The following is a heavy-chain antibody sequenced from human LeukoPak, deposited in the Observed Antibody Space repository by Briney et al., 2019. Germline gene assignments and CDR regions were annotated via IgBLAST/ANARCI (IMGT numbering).Heavy chain of an antibody. J-gene: IGHJ4*02. CDR2: MWYDGSNK. V-gene: IGHV3-33*08. D-gene: IGHD6-19*01. CDR1: GFTFSSYG. Sequence: KPGGSLRLSCAASGFTFSSYGMPWVRQAPGKGLEWVAVMWYDGSNKYYADSVKGRFTISRDNSKNTLYLQMNSLRAEDTAVYYCARGSSRIAVIPQGYWGQGTLVTVSS. CDR3: ARGSSRIAVIPQGY.